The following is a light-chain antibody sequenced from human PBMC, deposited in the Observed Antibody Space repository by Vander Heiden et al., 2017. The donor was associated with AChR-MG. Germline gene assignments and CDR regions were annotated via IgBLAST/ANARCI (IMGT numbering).Light chain of an antibody. V-gene: IGKV1-39*01. CDR3: LQSDSTPWT. CDR2: AAS. CDR1: QSANTF. J-gene: IGKJ1*01. Sequence: IQMTQSPSSLSASVGDTVTITCRASQSANTFFNWYQQKPGKAPKLLIHAASTLQSGVPSRFSRSGSGTDFTLTISRLQPEDFATYYCLQSDSTPWTFGQGTKVEI.